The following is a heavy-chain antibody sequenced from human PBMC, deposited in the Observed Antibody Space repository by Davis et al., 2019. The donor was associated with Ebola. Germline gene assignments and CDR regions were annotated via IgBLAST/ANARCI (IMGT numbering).Heavy chain of an antibody. D-gene: IGHD3-10*01. J-gene: IGHJ4*02. CDR1: GGSISSSSYY. CDR3: ARGVRGVIGY. Sequence: MPSETLSLTCTVSGGSISSSSYYWGWIRQPQGKGLEWIGSIYYSGSTYYNPSLKSRVTISVETSKNQFSLKLSSMTAADTAVYYCARGVRGVIGYWGQGTLVTVSS. CDR2: IYYSGST. V-gene: IGHV4-39*01.